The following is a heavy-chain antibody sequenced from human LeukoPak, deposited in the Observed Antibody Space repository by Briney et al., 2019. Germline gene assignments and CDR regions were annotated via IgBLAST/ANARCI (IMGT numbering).Heavy chain of an antibody. D-gene: IGHD3-10*01. CDR2: ISGSGGST. CDR3: ARRGFYGSGTYQDY. CDR1: GFTFSSYA. Sequence: GGSLRLSCAASGFTFSSYAMSWVRQAPGKGLEWVSAISGSGGSTYYADSVKGRFTISRDNAKKSLYLQMNSLRAEDTALYYCARRGFYGSGTYQDYWGQGTLVTVSS. J-gene: IGHJ4*02. V-gene: IGHV3-23*01.